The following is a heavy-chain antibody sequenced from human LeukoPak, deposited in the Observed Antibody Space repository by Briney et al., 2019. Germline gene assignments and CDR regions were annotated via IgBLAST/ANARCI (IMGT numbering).Heavy chain of an antibody. J-gene: IGHJ4*02. CDR3: AKAVLRYYYFDY. CDR1: GFTFSNYG. V-gene: IGHV3-30*18. Sequence: GGSLRLSCAASGFTFSNYGMHWVRQAPGKGLEWVAVKSFDGNTEFYADSVKGRFTISRDNSKNTLCLQMNSLRAEDTAVYYCAKAVLRYYYFDYWGQGTLVTVSS. CDR2: KSFDGNTE. D-gene: IGHD2-15*01.